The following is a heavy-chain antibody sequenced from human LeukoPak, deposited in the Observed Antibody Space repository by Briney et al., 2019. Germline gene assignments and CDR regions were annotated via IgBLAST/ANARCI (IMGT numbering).Heavy chain of an antibody. CDR2: ISSNGGST. Sequence: GGSLRLSCAASGFTFSSLTMHWVRQAPGKGLEYVSAISSNGGSTFYADSVKGRFIISRDNSKNTLYLQMSSLRAEDTAVYYCVNQISGWVSWGQGTLVTVSS. CDR1: GFTFSSLT. CDR3: VNQISGWVS. J-gene: IGHJ5*02. D-gene: IGHD6-19*01. V-gene: IGHV3-64D*06.